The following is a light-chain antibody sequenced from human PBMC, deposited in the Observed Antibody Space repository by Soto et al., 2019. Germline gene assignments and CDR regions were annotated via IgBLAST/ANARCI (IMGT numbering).Light chain of an antibody. CDR3: GTWDSSLSAHWV. CDR2: DNN. CDR1: SSNIGNNY. J-gene: IGLJ3*02. Sequence: QSVLTQPPSVSAAPGQKVTISCSGSSSNIGNNYVSWYQQLPGTAPKLLIYDNNKRPSGIPDRFSGSKSGTSATLGITGLQTGDKADYYCGTWDSSLSAHWVFGGGTKLTVL. V-gene: IGLV1-51*01.